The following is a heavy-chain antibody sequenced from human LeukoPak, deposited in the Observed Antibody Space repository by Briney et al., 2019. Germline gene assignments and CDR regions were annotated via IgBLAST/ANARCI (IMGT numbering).Heavy chain of an antibody. CDR2: IKQDGSEK. D-gene: IGHD3-16*02. Sequence: HPGGSLRLSCAASGFTFSSYWMSCVRQAPGKGLEWVANIKQDGSEKYYVDSVKGRFTISRDNAKNSLYLQMNSLRAEDTAVYYCARDQTPDSYDYVWGSYRFPYYYYYGMDVWGKGTTVTVSS. CDR1: GFTFSSYW. V-gene: IGHV3-7*03. CDR3: ARDQTPDSYDYVWGSYRFPYYYYYGMDV. J-gene: IGHJ6*04.